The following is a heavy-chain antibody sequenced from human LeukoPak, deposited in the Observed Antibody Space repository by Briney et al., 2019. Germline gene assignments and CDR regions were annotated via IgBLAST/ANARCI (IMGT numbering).Heavy chain of an antibody. Sequence: SVKVSCKASGGTFSSYAISWVRQAPGQGLEWMGGIIPIFGTANYAQKFQGRVTITADESTSTAYMGLSSLRSEDTAVYYCARGGYSSSWYIGGTYYYYYMDVWGKGTTVTISS. CDR2: IIPIFGTA. D-gene: IGHD6-13*01. CDR1: GGTFSSYA. CDR3: ARGGYSSSWYIGGTYYYYYMDV. J-gene: IGHJ6*03. V-gene: IGHV1-69*13.